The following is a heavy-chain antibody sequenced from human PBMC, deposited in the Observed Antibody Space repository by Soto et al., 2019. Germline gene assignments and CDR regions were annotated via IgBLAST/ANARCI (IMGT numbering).Heavy chain of an antibody. Sequence: QVQLQESGPGLVKPSQTLSLTCTVSGGSISSGGYYWSWIRQHPGKGLEWIGYIYYSGSTYYNPSLRSRVTISVDTSKNQFSLKLSSVTAADTAVFYCAAVWDGDYEAQDYWGQGTLVTVSS. J-gene: IGHJ4*02. CDR1: GGSISSGGYY. V-gene: IGHV4-31*03. D-gene: IGHD4-17*01. CDR3: AAVWDGDYEAQDY. CDR2: IYYSGST.